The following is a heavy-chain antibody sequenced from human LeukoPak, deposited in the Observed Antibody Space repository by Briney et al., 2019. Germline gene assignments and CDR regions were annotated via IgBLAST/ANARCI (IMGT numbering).Heavy chain of an antibody. J-gene: IGHJ4*02. V-gene: IGHV3-7*01. CDR1: GFTFSSYW. CDR3: ARPIVGAAVGDY. Sequence: GGSLRLSCAASGFTFSSYWLGWVRQAPGKGLEWVANIKQDGSEKYYVDSVKGRFTISRDNAKNSLYLQMNSLRAEDTAVYYCARPIVGAAVGDYWGQGTLVTVSS. CDR2: IKQDGSEK. D-gene: IGHD1-26*01.